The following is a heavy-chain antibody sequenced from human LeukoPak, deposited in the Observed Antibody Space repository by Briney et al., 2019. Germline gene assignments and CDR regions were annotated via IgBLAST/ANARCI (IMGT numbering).Heavy chain of an antibody. Sequence: GGSLRLSCAASGFTFSSYAMSWVRQAPGKGLEWVSAISGSGGSTYYADSVKGRFTTSRDNSKNTLYLQMNSLRAEDTAVYYCAKGGYGSGSYPFDYWGQGTLVTVSS. D-gene: IGHD3-10*01. CDR1: GFTFSSYA. CDR2: ISGSGGST. J-gene: IGHJ4*02. CDR3: AKGGYGSGSYPFDY. V-gene: IGHV3-23*01.